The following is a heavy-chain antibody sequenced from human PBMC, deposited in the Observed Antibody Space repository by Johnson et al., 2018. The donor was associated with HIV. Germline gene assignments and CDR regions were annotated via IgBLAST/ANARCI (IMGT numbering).Heavy chain of an antibody. CDR3: ATGASSTWSLGALDI. CDR1: EFTFSSYA. V-gene: IGHV3-30-3*01. D-gene: IGHD6-13*01. CDR2: ISYDGSNK. Sequence: QVQLVESGGGVVQPGRSLRLSCAASEFTFSSYAMHWVRQAPGKGLEWVAVISYDGSNKYYADSVKGRFTISRDNSKNTLYLQMNSLKSEDTAVYYGATGASSTWSLGALDIWGQGTMVTVSS. J-gene: IGHJ3*02.